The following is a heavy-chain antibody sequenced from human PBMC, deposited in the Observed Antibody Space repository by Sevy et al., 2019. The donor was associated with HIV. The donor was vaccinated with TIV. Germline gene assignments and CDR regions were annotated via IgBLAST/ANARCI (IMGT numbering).Heavy chain of an antibody. D-gene: IGHD2-15*01. CDR1: GFTFSSYA. CDR3: ARVVAYCSGGSCFPGYYYGMDV. J-gene: IGHJ6*02. CDR2: INAISSNI. V-gene: IGHV3-21*01. Sequence: GGSLRLSCAASGFTFSSYAMNWVRQAPGKGLEWVSSINAISSNIYYADSVKGRFTISRDNAENSLYLQMNSVRAEDTAVYYCARVVAYCSGGSCFPGYYYGMDVWGQGTTVTVSS.